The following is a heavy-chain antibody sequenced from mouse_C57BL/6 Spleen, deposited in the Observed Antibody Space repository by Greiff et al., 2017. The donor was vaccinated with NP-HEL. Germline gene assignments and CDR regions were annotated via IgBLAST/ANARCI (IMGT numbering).Heavy chain of an antibody. Sequence: EVQLQQSGPELVKPGASVKISCKASGYTFTDYYMNWVKQSHGKSLEWIGDINPNNGGTSYNQKFKGKATLTVDKSSRTAYMELRSLTSEDSAVYDCARDYYGNYYFDYWGQGTTLTVSS. CDR3: ARDYYGNYYFDY. V-gene: IGHV1-26*01. CDR1: GYTFTDYY. J-gene: IGHJ2*01. CDR2: INPNNGGT. D-gene: IGHD2-1*01.